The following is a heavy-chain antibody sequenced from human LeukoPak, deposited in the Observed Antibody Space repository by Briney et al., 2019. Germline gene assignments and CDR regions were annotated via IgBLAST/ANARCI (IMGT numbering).Heavy chain of an antibody. D-gene: IGHD2-2*01. Sequence: QPGGSLRLSCTASGFIFNDFWMSWVRQAPGEGLEWVTNIRQDGGAKNYVDSVKGRFTISRDNAKNSLYLQMNSLRGEDTAVYYCARERPAYWGQGTLVTVSS. J-gene: IGHJ4*02. V-gene: IGHV3-7*01. CDR2: IRQDGGAK. CDR3: ARERPAY. CDR1: GFIFNDFW.